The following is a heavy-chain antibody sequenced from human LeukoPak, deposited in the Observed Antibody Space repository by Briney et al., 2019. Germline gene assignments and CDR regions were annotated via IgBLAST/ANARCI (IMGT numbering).Heavy chain of an antibody. V-gene: IGHV1-24*01. J-gene: IGHJ4*02. CDR2: FDPEDGET. CDR3: ATAHKKYSGSYLALDY. D-gene: IGHD1-26*01. CDR1: GYTLTELS. Sequence: ASVKVSCKVSGYTLTELSMHWVRQAPGKGLAWMGGFDPEDGETIYAQKFQGRVTMTEDTSTDTAYMELSSLRSEDTAVYYCATAHKKYSGSYLALDYWGQGTLVTVSS.